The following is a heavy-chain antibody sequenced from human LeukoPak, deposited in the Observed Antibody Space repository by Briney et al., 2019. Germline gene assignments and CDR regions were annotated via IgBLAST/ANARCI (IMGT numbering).Heavy chain of an antibody. V-gene: IGHV3-64D*06. CDR1: GFTFSSYA. J-gene: IGHJ4*02. CDR3: ARGSRVWFGELLFDY. D-gene: IGHD3-10*01. CDR2: ISSNGGST. Sequence: GGPLRLSCSASGFTFSSYAMHWVRQAPGKGLEYVSAISSNGGSTYYADSVKGRFTISRDNSKNTLYLQMSSLRAEDTAVYYCARGSRVWFGELLFDYWGQGTLVTVSS.